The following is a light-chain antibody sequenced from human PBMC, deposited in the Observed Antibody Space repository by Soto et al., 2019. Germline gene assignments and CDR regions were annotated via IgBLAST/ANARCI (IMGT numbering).Light chain of an antibody. CDR1: RTVRTTY. Sequence: THSPSTLSASLGDRVTFTFRAIRTVRTTYLAWYQQQAGQAPRLLIYAASSRATGIPDRFSGRGSGTDLTLTITGLEPEDFAVYYCQQYGSSPDLITFGPGTKVDIK. CDR3: QQYGSSPDLIT. V-gene: IGKV3-20*01. J-gene: IGKJ3*01. CDR2: AAS.